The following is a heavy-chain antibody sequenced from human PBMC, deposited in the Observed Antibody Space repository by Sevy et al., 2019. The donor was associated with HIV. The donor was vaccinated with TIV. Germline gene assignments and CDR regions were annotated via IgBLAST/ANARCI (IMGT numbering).Heavy chain of an antibody. CDR3: ARTLYDFWSCYYFDY. D-gene: IGHD3-3*01. J-gene: IGHJ4*02. Sequence: SETLSLTCTVSGGSVSSGSNYWSWIRQPPGKGLEWIGYIYYSGSTNYNPSLKSRVTISVDTSKNQFSLKLSSVTAADTAVYYCARTLYDFWSCYYFDYWGQGTLVTVSS. CDR1: GGSVSSGSNY. V-gene: IGHV4-61*01. CDR2: IYYSGST.